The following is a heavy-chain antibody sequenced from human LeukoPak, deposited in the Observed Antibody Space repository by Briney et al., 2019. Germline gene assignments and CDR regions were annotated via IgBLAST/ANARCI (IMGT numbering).Heavy chain of an antibody. D-gene: IGHD6-13*01. CDR3: ARDRSIAAAGTTFYYYYGMDV. Sequence: SETLSLTCTVSGGSISSYYWSWIRQPPGKGLEWIGYIYYSGSTNYNPSLKSRVTISVDTSKNQFSLKLSSVTAADTAAYYCARDRSIAAAGTTFYYYYGMDVWGQGTTVTVSS. CDR1: GGSISSYY. CDR2: IYYSGST. V-gene: IGHV4-59*01. J-gene: IGHJ6*02.